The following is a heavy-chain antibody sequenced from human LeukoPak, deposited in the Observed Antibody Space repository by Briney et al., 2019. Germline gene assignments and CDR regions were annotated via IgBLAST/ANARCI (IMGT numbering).Heavy chain of an antibody. Sequence: GGSLRLSCAGSGFTFSSHWIGWVRQAPGKGLEWVAHINQDGSQKYYVDSVEGRFAISRDNTMNSLYLQMSSLRAEDTAVYYCATDRGWRTSGYYLYYFEYWGQGTLVTYSS. V-gene: IGHV3-7*01. CDR2: INQDGSQK. J-gene: IGHJ4*02. CDR1: GFTFSSHW. D-gene: IGHD3-3*01. CDR3: ATDRGWRTSGYYLYYFEY.